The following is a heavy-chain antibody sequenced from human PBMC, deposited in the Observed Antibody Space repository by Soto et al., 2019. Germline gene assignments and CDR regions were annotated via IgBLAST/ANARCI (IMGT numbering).Heavy chain of an antibody. D-gene: IGHD2-21*01. Sequence: SETLSLTCTVSGVSISSYSWSWIRQPPGKGLEWIGYFYYTGSTNYNPSLKSRVSMSVDTSKNQFSLGLSSVTAADTAVYYCARISGWLNYYYYMDVWGKGTTVT. CDR2: FYYTGST. CDR1: GVSISSYS. J-gene: IGHJ6*03. CDR3: ARISGWLNYYYYMDV. V-gene: IGHV4-59*08.